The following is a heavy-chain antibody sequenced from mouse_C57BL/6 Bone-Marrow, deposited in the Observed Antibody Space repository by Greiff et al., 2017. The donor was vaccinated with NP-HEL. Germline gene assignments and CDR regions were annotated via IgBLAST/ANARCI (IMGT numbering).Heavy chain of an antibody. J-gene: IGHJ1*03. V-gene: IGHV1-15*01. CDR1: GYTFTDYE. D-gene: IGHD1-1*01. CDR2: IDPETGGT. CDR3: TRTNYYGSSPYWYFDF. Sequence: VQLQQSGAELVRPGASVTLSCKASGYTFTDYEMHWVKQTPVHGLEWIGAIDPETGGTAYNQKFKGKAILTADKSSSTAYMELRSLTSEDSAVYYCTRTNYYGSSPYWYFDFWGTGTTVTVSS.